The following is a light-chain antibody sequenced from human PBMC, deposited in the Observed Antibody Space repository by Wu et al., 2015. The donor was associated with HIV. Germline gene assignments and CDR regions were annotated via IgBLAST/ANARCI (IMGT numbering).Light chain of an antibody. V-gene: IGKV3-15*01. CDR1: QSVSSN. Sequence: EIVMTQSPATLSVSPGERATLSCRASQSVSSNLVWYQQRPGQAPRLLIYGASTRATDIPARFSGSGSGTEFTLTISSMQSEDFAVYYCQQYNNWQTFGQGTKVEIK. CDR3: QQYNNWQT. CDR2: GAS. J-gene: IGKJ1*01.